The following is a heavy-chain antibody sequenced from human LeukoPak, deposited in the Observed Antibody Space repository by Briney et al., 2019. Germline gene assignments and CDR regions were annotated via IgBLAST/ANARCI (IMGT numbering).Heavy chain of an antibody. CDR1: GFTFSSYW. J-gene: IGHJ3*02. Sequence: QSGGSLRLSCAASGFTFSSYWVHWVRQVPGKGLVWVSRINSDGSSTSYADSVKGRFTISRDNAKNTLYVQMNSLRVEDTAVYYCSTGSGHAFDIWDRGTMVTVSS. V-gene: IGHV3-74*01. CDR3: STGSGHAFDI. CDR2: INSDGSST. D-gene: IGHD3-10*01.